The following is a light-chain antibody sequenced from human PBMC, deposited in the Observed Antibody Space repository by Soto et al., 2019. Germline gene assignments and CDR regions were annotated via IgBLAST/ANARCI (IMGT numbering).Light chain of an antibody. CDR3: QQSHTTPYN. Sequence: DIQMTQSPSSLSASEGGRVTITCRASQNINNYLNWNQQKPGQAPKLLIYAASSLQSGVPSRFTGSGSGTDFTLSISDLQPGDFATYSCQQSHTTPYNFGQGTKLEIQ. V-gene: IGKV1-39*01. CDR2: AAS. CDR1: QNINNY. J-gene: IGKJ2*01.